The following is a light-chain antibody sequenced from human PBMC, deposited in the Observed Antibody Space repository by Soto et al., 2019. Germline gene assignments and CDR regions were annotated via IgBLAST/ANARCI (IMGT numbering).Light chain of an antibody. J-gene: IGLJ1*01. CDR1: SSDIGDYDY. V-gene: IGLV2-14*01. CDR2: AVT. Sequence: QSALTQPASVSRSPGQSITISCTGTSSDIGDYDYVAWFQQHPDKAPKLMISAVTSRPSGVSDRFSGSTSGNAACLTISRLQAEDEADYFCFSAATAHTSSFGTGSKVTLL. CDR3: FSAATAHTSS.